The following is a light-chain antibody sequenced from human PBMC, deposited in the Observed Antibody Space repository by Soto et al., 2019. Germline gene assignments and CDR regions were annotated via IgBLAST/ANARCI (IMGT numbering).Light chain of an antibody. CDR2: DVN. V-gene: IGLV2-11*01. CDR3: CSYAGSYTPVV. Sequence: QSALTQPRSVSGSPGQSVTISCTGTSSDVGGYNYVSWYQQHPGKAPKLMIYDVNKRPSGVPDRFSGSKSGNTASLTISGLLGEDEADYYCCSYAGSYTPVVFGGGTKLTVL. J-gene: IGLJ2*01. CDR1: SSDVGGYNY.